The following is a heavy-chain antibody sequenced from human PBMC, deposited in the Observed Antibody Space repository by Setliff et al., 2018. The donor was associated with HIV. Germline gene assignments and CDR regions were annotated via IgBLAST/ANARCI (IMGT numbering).Heavy chain of an antibody. CDR2: ISPDGSST. J-gene: IGHJ4*02. CDR3: TKNLYTSRWSPLDY. D-gene: IGHD2-8*01. Sequence: GGSLRLSCAASGFTFSNNWIHWVRQTAEKGLVWVSRISPDGSSTMYADSVKGRFTISRDNAKNTVYLQMNSLRAEDTAVYYCTKNLYTSRWSPLDYWGQGTLVTVSS. CDR1: GFTFSNNW. V-gene: IGHV3-74*03.